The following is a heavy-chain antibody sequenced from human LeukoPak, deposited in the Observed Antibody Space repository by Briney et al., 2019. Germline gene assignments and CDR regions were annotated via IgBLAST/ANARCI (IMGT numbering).Heavy chain of an antibody. CDR2: IYYSGST. V-gene: IGHV4-39*01. Sequence: SETLSPTCTVSGGSISSSSYYWGWIRQPPGKGLEWIGSIYYSGSTYYNPSLKSRVTISVDTSKNQFSLKLSSVTAADTAVYYCARLGAVADYWYFDLWGRGTLVTVSS. CDR3: ARLGAVADYWYFDL. D-gene: IGHD6-19*01. J-gene: IGHJ2*01. CDR1: GGSISSSSYY.